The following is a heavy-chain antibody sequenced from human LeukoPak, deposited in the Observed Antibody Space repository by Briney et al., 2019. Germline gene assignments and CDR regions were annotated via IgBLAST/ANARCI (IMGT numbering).Heavy chain of an antibody. CDR2: IYYSGST. D-gene: IGHD3-10*01. V-gene: IGHV4-39*01. Sequence: PSETLSLTCTVSGGSISSSSYYWGWIRQPPGKGLEWIGSIYYSGSTYYNPSLKSRVTISVDTSKNQFSLKLSSVTAADTAVYYCARLYYYGSGSYPPPFDYWDQGTLVTVSS. J-gene: IGHJ4*02. CDR1: GGSISSSSYY. CDR3: ARLYYYGSGSYPPPFDY.